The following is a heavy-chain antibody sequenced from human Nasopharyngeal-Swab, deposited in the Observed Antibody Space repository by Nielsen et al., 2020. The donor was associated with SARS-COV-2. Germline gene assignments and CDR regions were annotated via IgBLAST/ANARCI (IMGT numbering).Heavy chain of an antibody. D-gene: IGHD1-26*01. J-gene: IGHJ3*02. CDR1: GFTFSSYW. CDR2: IKQDGSEK. V-gene: IGHV3-7*01. CDR3: AREVRGSYWPAFDI. Sequence: GESLKISCAASGFTFSSYWMSWVRQAPGTGLEWVANIKQDGSEKYYVDSVKGRFTISRDNAKNSLYLQMNSLRAEDTAVYYCAREVRGSYWPAFDIWGQGTMVTVSS.